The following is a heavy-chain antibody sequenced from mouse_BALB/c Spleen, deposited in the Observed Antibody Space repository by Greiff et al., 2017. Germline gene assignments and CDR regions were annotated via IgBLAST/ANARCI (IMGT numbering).Heavy chain of an antibody. CDR1: GFTFTDYY. D-gene: IGHD3-1*01. CDR3: ARDGLYFDY. V-gene: IGHV7-3*02. Sequence: EVHLVESGGGLVQPGGSLRLSCATSGFTFTDYYMSWVRQPPGKALEWLGFIRNKANGYTTEYSASVKGRFTISRDNSQSILYLQMNTLRAEDSATYYCARDGLYFDYWGQGTTLTVSS. J-gene: IGHJ2*01. CDR2: IRNKANGYTT.